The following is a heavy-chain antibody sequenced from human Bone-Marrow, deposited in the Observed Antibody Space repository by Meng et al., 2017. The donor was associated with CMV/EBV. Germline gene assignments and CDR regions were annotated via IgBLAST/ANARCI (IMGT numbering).Heavy chain of an antibody. J-gene: IGHJ4*02. CDR1: GFTFDDYA. CDR3: VRDGHSWDFDF. Sequence: SLKISCAASGFTFDDYAVHWVRQAPGKGLEWVSGISWNSGSIGYADSVKGRFTISRDNAKNALYLQMNSLRGEDTAVYYCVRDGHSWDFDFWGQGTLVTVSS. V-gene: IGHV3-9*01. CDR2: ISWNSGSI. D-gene: IGHD6-13*01.